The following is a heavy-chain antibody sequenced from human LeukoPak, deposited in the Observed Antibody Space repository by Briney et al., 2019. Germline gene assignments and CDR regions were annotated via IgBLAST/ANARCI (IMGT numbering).Heavy chain of an antibody. CDR1: GFTFSNFG. Sequence: GGSLRLSCPASGFTFSNFGMNWVRHSPGKGLEWVSSISGSSTYTYYADSLKGRLTISRDNAKNTLYLQTNRLRAEDTAVYYCARDPPDVWGKGTTVTVSS. J-gene: IGHJ6*04. V-gene: IGHV3-21*06. CDR3: ARDPPDV. CDR2: ISGSSTYT.